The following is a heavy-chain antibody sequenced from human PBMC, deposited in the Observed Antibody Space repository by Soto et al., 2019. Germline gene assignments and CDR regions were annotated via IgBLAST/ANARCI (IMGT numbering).Heavy chain of an antibody. CDR1: GFTFSSYA. J-gene: IGHJ3*02. V-gene: IGHV3-23*01. CDR3: AKDLRPYYYDSSGPDAFDI. CDR2: ISGSGGST. D-gene: IGHD3-22*01. Sequence: GGSLRLSCAASGFTFSSYAMSWVRQAPGKGLEWVSAISGSGGSTYYADSVKGRFTISRDNSKNTLYLQMNSLRAEDTAVYYCAKDLRPYYYDSSGPDAFDIWGQGTMVTV.